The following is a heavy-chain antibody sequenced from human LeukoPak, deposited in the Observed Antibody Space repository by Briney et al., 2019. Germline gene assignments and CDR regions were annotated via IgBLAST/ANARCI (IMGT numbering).Heavy chain of an antibody. Sequence: GGYLRLSCAASGFTFSNYGMHWVRQAPGKGLEWVAFIRYDGSNKYCADSVKGRFTVSRDNTKNTLYLQMNSLRAEDTAAYYCAKEKNDYSDYSYMDVWGKGTTVTVSS. J-gene: IGHJ6*03. CDR2: IRYDGSNK. D-gene: IGHD4-11*01. CDR3: AKEKNDYSDYSYMDV. V-gene: IGHV3-30*02. CDR1: GFTFSNYG.